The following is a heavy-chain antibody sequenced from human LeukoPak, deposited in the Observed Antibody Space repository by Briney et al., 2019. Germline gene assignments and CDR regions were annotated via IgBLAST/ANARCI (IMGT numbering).Heavy chain of an antibody. V-gene: IGHV3-23*01. Sequence: TGGSLRLSCAASGFTFSSYAMSWVRQAPGKGLEWVSAISGSGGSTYYADSVKGRFAISRDNSKNTLYLQMSSLRAEDTAVYYCVKDGRRGYSYGYSDYWGQGTLVTVSS. CDR2: ISGSGGST. D-gene: IGHD5-18*01. CDR3: VKDGRRGYSYGYSDY. J-gene: IGHJ4*02. CDR1: GFTFSSYA.